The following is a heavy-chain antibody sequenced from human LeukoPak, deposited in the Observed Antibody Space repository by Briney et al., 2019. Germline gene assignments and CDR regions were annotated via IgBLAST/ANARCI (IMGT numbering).Heavy chain of an antibody. J-gene: IGHJ5*02. CDR3: AKDVSVGYCSGGSCPNWFDP. CDR2: ISGSGGST. D-gene: IGHD2-15*01. V-gene: IGHV3-23*01. CDR1: GFTFSSYA. Sequence: GSLRPSCAASGFTFSSYAMSWVRQAPGKGLEWVSAISGSGGSTYYADSVKGRFTISRDNSKNTLYLQMNSLRAEDTAVYYCAKDVSVGYCSGGSCPNWFDPWDQGTLVTVSS.